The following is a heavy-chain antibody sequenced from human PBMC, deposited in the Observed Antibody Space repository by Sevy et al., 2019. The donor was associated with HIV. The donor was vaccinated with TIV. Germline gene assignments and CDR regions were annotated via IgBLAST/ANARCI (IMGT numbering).Heavy chain of an antibody. D-gene: IGHD3-3*01. V-gene: IGHV3-53*01. Sequence: GGSLRLSCAASGFTVSSNYMSWVRQAPGRGLEWVSVIYSGGSTYYADSVKGRFTISRDNSKNTLYLQMNSLRAEDTAVYYCARAQTYTISKYYYYMDVWGEGTTVTVSS. CDR2: IYSGGST. CDR1: GFTVSSNY. CDR3: ARAQTYTISKYYYYMDV. J-gene: IGHJ6*03.